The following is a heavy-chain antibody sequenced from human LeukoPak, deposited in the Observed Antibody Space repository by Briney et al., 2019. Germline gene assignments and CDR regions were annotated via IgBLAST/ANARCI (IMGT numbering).Heavy chain of an antibody. CDR2: IRQDGGEK. Sequence: GGSLRLSCAVSGFTFSSYWMNWVRQAPGKGLEWVASIRQDGGEKSYVDSVKGRFTISRDNTKDSLYLQMSSLRAEDTAVYYCARDQVFGTWGRGTLVTVSS. V-gene: IGHV3-7*01. D-gene: IGHD3/OR15-3a*01. CDR1: GFTFSSYW. CDR3: ARDQVFGT. J-gene: IGHJ4*02.